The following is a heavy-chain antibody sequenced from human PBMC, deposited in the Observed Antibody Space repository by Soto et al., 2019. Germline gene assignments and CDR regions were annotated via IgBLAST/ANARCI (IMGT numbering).Heavy chain of an antibody. D-gene: IGHD2-21*02. V-gene: IGHV3-23*01. Sequence: GGSLRLSCVASGFTFSTYGMSWVRQALGKGLEWVSAISGSGDSTYYADSVKGRFTISRDNSKNTLYLQMNSLRAEDTAVYYCAKFIDSDEFCGGDCYAWDYWGRGTLVTGSS. CDR2: ISGSGDST. CDR1: GFTFSTYG. J-gene: IGHJ4*02. CDR3: AKFIDSDEFCGGDCYAWDY.